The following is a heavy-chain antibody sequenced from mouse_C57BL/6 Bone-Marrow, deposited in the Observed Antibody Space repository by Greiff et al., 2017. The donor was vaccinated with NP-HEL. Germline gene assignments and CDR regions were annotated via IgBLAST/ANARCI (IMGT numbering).Heavy chain of an antibody. CDR3: ATDPQYYGSTYYYAMDY. V-gene: IGHV1-22*01. CDR2: INPNNGGT. D-gene: IGHD1-1*01. J-gene: IGHJ4*01. CDR1: GYTFTDYN. Sequence: EVKLMESGPELVKPGASVKMSCKASGYTFTDYNMHWVKQSHGKSLEWIGYINPNNGGTSYNQKFKGKATLTVNKSSSTAYMELRSLTSEDSAVYYCATDPQYYGSTYYYAMDYWGQGTSVTVSS.